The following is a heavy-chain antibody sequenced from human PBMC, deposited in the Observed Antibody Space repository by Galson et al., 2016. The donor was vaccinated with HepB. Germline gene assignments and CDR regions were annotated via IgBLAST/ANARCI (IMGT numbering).Heavy chain of an antibody. V-gene: IGHV3-33*01. Sequence: SLGLSCAASGFTFSRYGMHWARQAPGKGLEWVALIWSDGSNKYYADSVKGRFTISRDNSKNTAYLQMNSLRAEDRAVYYCAREAGIAAAATYDYWGQGTLVTVSS. D-gene: IGHD6-13*01. J-gene: IGHJ4*02. CDR2: IWSDGSNK. CDR3: AREAGIAAAATYDY. CDR1: GFTFSRYG.